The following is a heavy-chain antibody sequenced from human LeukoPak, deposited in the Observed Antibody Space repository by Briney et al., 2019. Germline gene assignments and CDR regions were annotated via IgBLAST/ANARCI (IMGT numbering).Heavy chain of an antibody. D-gene: IGHD5-12*01. CDR2: INPNSGDT. Sequence: ASVKVSXKASGYTFTAYYMHWVRQVPGQGLEWMGRINPNSGDTDYAQKFQGRVIMTRDTPISTAYMEVSRLRSDDTAVYYCARVDSGHDYGPSWGQGTTVTVSS. V-gene: IGHV1-2*06. CDR3: ARVDSGHDYGPS. CDR1: GYTFTAYY. J-gene: IGHJ3*01.